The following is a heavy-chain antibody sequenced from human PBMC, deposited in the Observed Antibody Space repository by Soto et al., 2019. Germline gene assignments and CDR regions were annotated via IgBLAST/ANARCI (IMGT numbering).Heavy chain of an antibody. J-gene: IGHJ4*02. CDR2: ITSKSAGATT. CDR3: YTEHTLFMAH. CDR1: GFTFSNAW. V-gene: IGHV3-15*01. Sequence: EAQLVESGGGLVTPGESLRLSCVASGFTFSNAWRSWVRQVPGKGLEWIGRITSKSAGATTAYAAPVTGRFTVSRDDLKNTLYLQVNSLKTEDTGIYYCYTEHTLFMAHWGQGTLVTVSS.